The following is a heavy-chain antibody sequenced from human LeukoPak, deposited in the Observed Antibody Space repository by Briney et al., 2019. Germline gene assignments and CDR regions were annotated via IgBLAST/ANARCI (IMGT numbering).Heavy chain of an antibody. CDR3: AKFPGYYGSGSYSRAFDY. Sequence: PGGSLRLSYAASGFTFSSYAMSWVRQAPGKGLEWVSAISGSGGSTYYADSVKGRFTISRDNSKNTLYLQMNSLRAEDTAVYYCAKFPGYYGSGSYSRAFDYWGQGTLVTVSS. D-gene: IGHD3-10*01. CDR2: ISGSGGST. J-gene: IGHJ4*02. V-gene: IGHV3-23*01. CDR1: GFTFSSYA.